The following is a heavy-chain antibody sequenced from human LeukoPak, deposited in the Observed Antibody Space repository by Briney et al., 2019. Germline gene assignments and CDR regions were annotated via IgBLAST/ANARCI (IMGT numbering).Heavy chain of an antibody. J-gene: IGHJ4*02. D-gene: IGHD2-21*02. V-gene: IGHV5-51*01. Sequence: GESLKISCKGSGYSFTSYWIGWVRQMPGKGLEWMGIIYPGDSDTRYSPSFQGQVTISADKSISTAYLQWSSLKASDTAMYYCAVHNPGAYCGGDCYSYYFDYWGQGTLVTVSS. CDR3: AVHNPGAYCGGDCYSYYFDY. CDR1: GYSFTSYW. CDR2: IYPGDSDT.